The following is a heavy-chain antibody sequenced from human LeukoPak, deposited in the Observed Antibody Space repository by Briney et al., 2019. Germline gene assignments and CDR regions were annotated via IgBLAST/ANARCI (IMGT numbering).Heavy chain of an antibody. J-gene: IGHJ6*03. V-gene: IGHV1-18*01. CDR1: GYTFTSYG. CDR2: ISAYNGNT. CDR3: ATASRVVVVAAPTYYYYMDV. D-gene: IGHD2-15*01. Sequence: SVKVSCKASGYTFTSYGISWVRQAPGQGLEWMGWISAYNGNTIYAQKLQGRVTLTTDTSTSTAYMELSSLRSEDTAVYYCATASRVVVVAAPTYYYYMDVWGKGTTVTVSS.